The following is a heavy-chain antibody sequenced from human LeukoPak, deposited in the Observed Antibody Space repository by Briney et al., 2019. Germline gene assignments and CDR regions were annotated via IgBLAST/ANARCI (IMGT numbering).Heavy chain of an antibody. J-gene: IGHJ6*02. CDR3: AKVSVPDAIPNYYHYGMDV. CDR1: EFPFSTYG. CDR2: LSGSGGIT. Sequence: GGSLRLSCAASEFPFSTYGMSWVRQAPGKGPEWVSGLSGSGGITYYADSVKGRFTISRDNSKKTLYLQMNSLRAEDTAVYYCAKVSVPDAIPNYYHYGMDVWGQGTTVTVSS. D-gene: IGHD2-2*01. V-gene: IGHV3-23*01.